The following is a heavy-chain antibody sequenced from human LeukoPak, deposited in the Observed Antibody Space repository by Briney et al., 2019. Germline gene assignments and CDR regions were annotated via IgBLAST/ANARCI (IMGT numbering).Heavy chain of an antibody. CDR2: IYYNGNT. Sequence: SETLSLTCTVSGGSVSSGSYYWSWIRQPPGRGLEWIGYIYYNGNTNYNPSLKSRVTISVDTSKNQFSLKLSSVTAADTAVYYCARDMVRGIIKYYFDYWGQGTLVTVSS. CDR3: ARDMVRGIIKYYFDY. CDR1: GGSVSSGSYY. D-gene: IGHD3-10*01. J-gene: IGHJ4*02. V-gene: IGHV4-61*01.